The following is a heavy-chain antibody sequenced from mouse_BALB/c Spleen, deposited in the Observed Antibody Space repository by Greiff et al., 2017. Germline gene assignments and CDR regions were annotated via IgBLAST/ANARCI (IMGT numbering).Heavy chain of an antibody. D-gene: IGHD1-1*01. CDR2: ISDGGSYT. J-gene: IGHJ4*01. V-gene: IGHV5-4*02. Sequence: EVKLVESGGGLVKPGGSLKLSCAASGFTFSDYYMYWVRQTPEKRLEWVATISDGGSYTYYPDSVKGRFTISRDNAKNNLYLQMSSLKSEDTAMYYCARGGREYAMDYWGQGTSVTVSS. CDR3: ARGGREYAMDY. CDR1: GFTFSDYY.